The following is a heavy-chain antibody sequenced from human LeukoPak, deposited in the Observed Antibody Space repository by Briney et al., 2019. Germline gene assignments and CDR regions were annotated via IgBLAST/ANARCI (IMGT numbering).Heavy chain of an antibody. CDR1: GFTFSSYG. CDR3: AEDRVGDGSGSYYMFHYYGMDV. Sequence: GGSLRLSCAASGFTFSSYGMHWVRQAPGKGLEWVAVISYDGSNKYYADSVKGRFTISRDNSKNTLYLQMNSLRAEDTAVYYCAEDRVGDGSGSYYMFHYYGMDVWGQGTTVTVSS. J-gene: IGHJ6*02. V-gene: IGHV3-30*18. CDR2: ISYDGSNK. D-gene: IGHD3-10*01.